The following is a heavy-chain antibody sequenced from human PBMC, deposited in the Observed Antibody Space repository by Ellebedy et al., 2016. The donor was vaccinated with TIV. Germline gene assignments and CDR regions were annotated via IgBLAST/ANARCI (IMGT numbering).Heavy chain of an antibody. CDR3: ARDHFLDQLLFDY. CDR2: IIPILGIA. CDR1: GGTFSSYA. V-gene: IGHV1-69*04. J-gene: IGHJ4*02. D-gene: IGHD2-2*01. Sequence: SVKVSCXASGGTFSSYAISWVRQAPGQGLEWMGRIIPILGIANYAQKFQGRVTMTRDTSISTAYMELSRLRSDDTAVYYCARDHFLDQLLFDYWGQGTLVTVSS.